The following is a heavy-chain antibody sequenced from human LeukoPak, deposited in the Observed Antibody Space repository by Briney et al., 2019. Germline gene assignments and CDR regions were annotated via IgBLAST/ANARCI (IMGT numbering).Heavy chain of an antibody. D-gene: IGHD3-10*01. CDR1: GGSISSYY. Sequence: PSETLSLTCTVSGGSISSYYWGWIRQPPGKGLEWIGSIYYSGSTYYNPSLKSRVTISVDTSKNQFSLKLSSVTAADTAVYYCARQGGSGSYYRRPFDYWGQGTLVTVSS. V-gene: IGHV4-39*01. CDR3: ARQGGSGSYYRRPFDY. CDR2: IYYSGST. J-gene: IGHJ4*02.